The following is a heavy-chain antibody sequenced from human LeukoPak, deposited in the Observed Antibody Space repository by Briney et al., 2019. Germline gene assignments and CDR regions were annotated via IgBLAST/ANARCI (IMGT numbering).Heavy chain of an antibody. CDR1: GGSISSGGYY. J-gene: IGHJ6*03. CDR3: AGAPIWSGYHNYYYMDV. Sequence: KPSETLSLTCTVSGGSISSGGYYWSWIRQPPGKGLEWIGYIYHSGSTYCNPSLKSRVTISVDRSKNQFSLKLSSVTAADTAVYYCAGAPIWSGYHNYYYMDVWGKGTTVTVSS. CDR2: IYHSGST. D-gene: IGHD3-3*01. V-gene: IGHV4-30-2*01.